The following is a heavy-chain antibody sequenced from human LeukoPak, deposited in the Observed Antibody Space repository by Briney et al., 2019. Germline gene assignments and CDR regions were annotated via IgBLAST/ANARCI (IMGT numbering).Heavy chain of an antibody. Sequence: ASVKVSCKASGYTFTGYYMHWVRQAPGQGLEWMGWMNPNSGNTGYAQKFQGRFTMTRNTSISTAYMELNSLTSDDTAVYYCARLPGLVPFDYWGQGTLVTVSS. CDR2: MNPNSGNT. V-gene: IGHV1-8*02. CDR1: GYTFTGYY. D-gene: IGHD6-6*01. J-gene: IGHJ4*02. CDR3: ARLPGLVPFDY.